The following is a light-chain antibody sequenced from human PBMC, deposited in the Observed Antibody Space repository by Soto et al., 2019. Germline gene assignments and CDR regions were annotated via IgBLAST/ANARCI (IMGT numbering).Light chain of an antibody. CDR2: DAS. Sequence: DIQMTQSPSTLSASVEDRVTITCRASQSISSWLAWYQQKPWKAPKLLIYDASSLESGVPSRFSGSGSGTEFTLTISSLQPDDFATYYCQQYNSYSPWTFGQGTKV. CDR1: QSISSW. CDR3: QQYNSYSPWT. J-gene: IGKJ1*01. V-gene: IGKV1-5*01.